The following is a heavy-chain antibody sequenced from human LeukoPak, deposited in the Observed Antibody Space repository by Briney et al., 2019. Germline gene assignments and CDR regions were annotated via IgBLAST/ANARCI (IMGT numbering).Heavy chain of an antibody. CDR3: AGEHSSSWDQFDY. CDR2: FNPENGNT. Sequence: ASVKVSCKASGYTFTSYDINWVRQAPGQGLEWMGWFNPENGNTNYAQKVQGRVTMTADTSTSTSYMELRSLRSDDTAVYYCAGEHSSSWDQFDYWGQGTLVTVSS. D-gene: IGHD6-13*01. V-gene: IGHV1-18*01. J-gene: IGHJ4*02. CDR1: GYTFTSYD.